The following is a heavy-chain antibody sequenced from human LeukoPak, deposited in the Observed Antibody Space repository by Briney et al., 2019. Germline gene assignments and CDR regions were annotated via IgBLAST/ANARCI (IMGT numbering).Heavy chain of an antibody. J-gene: IGHJ4*02. CDR2: ISYDGSNT. CDR1: GFTFSTYG. CDR3: AKDLFRIPTIDY. V-gene: IGHV3-30*18. D-gene: IGHD1-1*01. Sequence: GGSLRLSCVASGFTFSTYGMHWVRQAPGKGLEWVAVISYDGSNTYYADSVKGRFTISRDNSKNRLYLQMNSLRAEDTAVYYCAKDLFRIPTIDYWGQGTLVTVSS.